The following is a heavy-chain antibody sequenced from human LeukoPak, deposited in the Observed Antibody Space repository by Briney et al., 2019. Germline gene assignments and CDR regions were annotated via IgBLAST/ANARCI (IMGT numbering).Heavy chain of an antibody. CDR3: ARVGRTGSGSYCY. Sequence: GASVKVSCKASGGTFSSYAISWVRQAPGQGLEWMGGIIPIFGTANYAQKFQGRVTITADESTSTAYMELSSLRSEDTAVYYCARVGRTGSGSYCYWGQGTLVTVFS. CDR1: GGTFSSYA. D-gene: IGHD3-10*01. CDR2: IIPIFGTA. V-gene: IGHV1-69*13. J-gene: IGHJ4*02.